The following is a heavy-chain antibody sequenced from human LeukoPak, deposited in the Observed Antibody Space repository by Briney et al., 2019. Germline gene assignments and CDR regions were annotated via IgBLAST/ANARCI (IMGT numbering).Heavy chain of an antibody. CDR1: GYTFTGYY. D-gene: IGHD3-22*01. J-gene: IGHJ3*01. CDR3: ATSRRYYYDSSGSDAFDL. V-gene: IGHV1-2*02. CDR2: INPHNGGT. Sequence: ASVKVSCKASGYTFTGYYIHWVRQAPGQGLERTGWINPHNGGTNYAQKFQGRVTMTRDTSISTAYMELSRLRSDDTAVYYCATSRRYYYDSSGSDAFDLWGQGTMVTVSS.